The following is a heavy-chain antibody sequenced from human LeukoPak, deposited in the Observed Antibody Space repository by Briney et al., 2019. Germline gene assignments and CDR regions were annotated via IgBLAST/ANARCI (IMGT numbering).Heavy chain of an antibody. D-gene: IGHD1-26*01. CDR2: IKSTTDGGTT. CDR1: GFTFSNAW. V-gene: IGHV3-15*01. CDR3: ARRTSVGALAFDI. Sequence: PGGSLRLSCAASGFTFSNAWMSWVRQAPGKGLEGVGRIKSTTDGGTTEYAAPVKGRFTISRADSKNTLYLQMNSLRAEDTAVYFCARRTSVGALAFDIWGQGTVVTVSS. J-gene: IGHJ3*02.